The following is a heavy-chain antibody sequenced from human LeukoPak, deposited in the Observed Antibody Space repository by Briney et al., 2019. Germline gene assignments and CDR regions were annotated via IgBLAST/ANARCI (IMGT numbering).Heavy chain of an antibody. D-gene: IGHD3-16*02. J-gene: IGHJ3*02. CDR3: ARGRGGAIGRAFDI. CDR2: IKQEGSGK. Sequence: GGSLRLSCAVSGFTFSSYWMSWVRQAPGKGLEWVANIKQEGSGKYYVDSVKGRFIISRDNTKNSLYLQMNSLRAEDTAVYYCARGRGGAIGRAFDIWGQGTMVTVSS. CDR1: GFTFSSYW. V-gene: IGHV3-7*03.